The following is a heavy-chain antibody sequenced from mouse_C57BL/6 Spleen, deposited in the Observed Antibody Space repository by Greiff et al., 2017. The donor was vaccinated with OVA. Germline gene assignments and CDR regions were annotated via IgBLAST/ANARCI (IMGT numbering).Heavy chain of an antibody. CDR1: GYAFSSSW. D-gene: IGHD2-3*01. CDR2: IYPGDGDT. CDR3: ARGDDGYYVY. V-gene: IGHV1-82*01. J-gene: IGHJ2*01. Sequence: VQVVESGPELVKPGASVKISCKASGYAFSSSWMNWVKQRPGKGLEWIGRIYPGDGDTNYNGKFKGKATLTADKSSSTAYMQLSSLTSEDAAVYFCARGDDGYYVYWGQGTTLTVSS.